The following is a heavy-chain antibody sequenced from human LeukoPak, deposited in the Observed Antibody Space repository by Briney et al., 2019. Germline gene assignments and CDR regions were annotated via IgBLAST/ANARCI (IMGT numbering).Heavy chain of an antibody. D-gene: IGHD6-19*01. V-gene: IGHV3-43*02. CDR1: GFTFGDFA. Sequence: GGSLRLSCAASGFTFGDFAMHWVRQPPGKGLEWVYLKNGDGGSTYYADSVKGRFPISRDNSKNSLYLQMNSLRNEDTALYYCAKGKYSSGWFPFDSWGEGTPVTVSS. CDR3: AKGKYSSGWFPFDS. CDR2: KNGDGGST. J-gene: IGHJ4*02.